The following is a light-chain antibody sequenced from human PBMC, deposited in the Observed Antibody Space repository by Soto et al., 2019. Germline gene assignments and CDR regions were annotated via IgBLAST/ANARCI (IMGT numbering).Light chain of an antibody. CDR3: QQYGSSPPAT. J-gene: IGKJ5*01. CDR2: DAS. V-gene: IGKV3-20*01. Sequence: ETVLTQSPATLSLSPGERATLSCRASQTIDNTLAWYQRKPGQAPRLLIYDASTRATGIPDRFSGSGSGTDFTLTISRLEPEDFAVYYCQQYGSSPPATFGQGTRLEIK. CDR1: QTIDNT.